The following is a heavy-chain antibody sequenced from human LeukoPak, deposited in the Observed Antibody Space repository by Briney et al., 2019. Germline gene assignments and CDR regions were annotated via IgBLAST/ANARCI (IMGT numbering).Heavy chain of an antibody. CDR1: GYTFTSYY. Sequence: GASVKVSCKASGYTFTSYYMHWVRQAPGQGLEWMGIINPSGGSTSYAQKFQGRVTMTRDMSTSTVYMEPSSLRSEDTAVYYCARGLSYYDSKGYNDYWGQGTLVTVSS. J-gene: IGHJ4*02. D-gene: IGHD3-22*01. CDR3: ARGLSYYDSKGYNDY. CDR2: INPSGGST. V-gene: IGHV1-46*01.